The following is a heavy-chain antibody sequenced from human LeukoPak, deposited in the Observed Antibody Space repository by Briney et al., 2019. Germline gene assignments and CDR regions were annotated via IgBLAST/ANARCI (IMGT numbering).Heavy chain of an antibody. D-gene: IGHD6-25*01. V-gene: IGHV1-3*01. Sequence: ASVKVSCKASGYSFTSNAMHWVRQAPGQRLEWMGWINGGNGNTKYSQKLQGRVTITRDTSASTAYMELRSLRSEDTAVFYCARGPPRLNWFDPWGQGTLVTVSS. CDR3: ARGPPRLNWFDP. J-gene: IGHJ5*02. CDR1: GYSFTSNA. CDR2: INGGNGNT.